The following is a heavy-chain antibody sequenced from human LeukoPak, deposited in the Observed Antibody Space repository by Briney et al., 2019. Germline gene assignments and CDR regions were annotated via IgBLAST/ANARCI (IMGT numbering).Heavy chain of an antibody. D-gene: IGHD2-8*01. J-gene: IGHJ5*02. Sequence: SETLSLTCAVYGGSFSGYYWSWIRQPPGKGLEWIGEINHSGSTNYNPSLKSRVTISVDNSKNQFSLKVSSVTAADTAVYYCARGNGPFDPWGQGTLVTVSS. CDR1: GGSFSGYY. CDR2: INHSGST. CDR3: ARGNGPFDP. V-gene: IGHV4-34*01.